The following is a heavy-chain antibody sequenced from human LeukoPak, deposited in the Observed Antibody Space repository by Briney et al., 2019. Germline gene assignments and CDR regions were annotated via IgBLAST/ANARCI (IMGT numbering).Heavy chain of an antibody. V-gene: IGHV3-11*01. D-gene: IGHD6-13*01. CDR1: GFTFSDYY. CDR2: ISSSGSTI. J-gene: IGHJ4*02. Sequence: GGSLRLSCAASGFTFSDYYMSWIRQAPGKGLEWVSYISSSGSTIYYADSVKGRFTISRDNAKNSLYLQMNSLRAEDTAVYYCARAVESSSWYFDYWGQGTLVTVSS. CDR3: ARAVESSSWYFDY.